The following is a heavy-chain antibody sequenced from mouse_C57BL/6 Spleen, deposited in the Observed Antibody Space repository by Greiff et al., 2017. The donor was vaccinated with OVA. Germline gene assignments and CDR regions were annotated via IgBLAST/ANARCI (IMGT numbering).Heavy chain of an antibody. CDR2: IYPSDSET. J-gene: IGHJ4*01. V-gene: IGHV1-61*01. Sequence: KLSCKASGYTFTSYWMDWVKQRPGQGLEWIGNIYPSDSETHYNQKFKDKATLTVDKSSSTAYMQLSSLTSEDSAVYYCARGGDSYAMDYWGQGTSVTVSS. CDR3: ARGGDSYAMDY. CDR1: GYTFTSYW.